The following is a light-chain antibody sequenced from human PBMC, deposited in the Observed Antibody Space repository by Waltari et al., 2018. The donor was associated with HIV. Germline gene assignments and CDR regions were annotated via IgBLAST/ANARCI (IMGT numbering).Light chain of an antibody. CDR2: DTS. CDR3: LLSYSGAWV. V-gene: IGLV7-46*01. Sequence: QAVVTQEPSLTVSPGGTVTLTCGSSTGPLTSGHYLYWFQQKPGQAPRTLIYDTSDKHSWTPARFSGSLLGGKAALTLSGVQPEDEAVYYCLLSYSGAWVFGGGTKLTVL. CDR1: TGPLTSGHY. J-gene: IGLJ3*02.